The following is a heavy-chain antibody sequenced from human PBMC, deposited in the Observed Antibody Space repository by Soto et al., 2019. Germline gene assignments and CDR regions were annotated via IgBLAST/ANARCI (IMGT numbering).Heavy chain of an antibody. V-gene: IGHV3-23*01. Sequence: EVQLLESGGGLVQPGGSLRLSCAASGFTFSSYAMSCVRQAPGKGLEWVSAISGSGGSTYYANSVKGRFTLYGDTSKNPLYLQMNSLRAEDTAVYYCAKGVAVAAWGNWGQGTLVTVSS. J-gene: IGHJ4*02. CDR3: AKGVAVAAWGN. D-gene: IGHD6-19*01. CDR1: GFTFSSYA. CDR2: ISGSGGST.